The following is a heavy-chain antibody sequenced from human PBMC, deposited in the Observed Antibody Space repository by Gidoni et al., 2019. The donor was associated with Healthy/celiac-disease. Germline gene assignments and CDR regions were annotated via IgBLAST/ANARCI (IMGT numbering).Heavy chain of an antibody. J-gene: IGHJ4*02. CDR1: GLPFSSYV. CDR2: ISSSCITI. D-gene: IGHD1-26*01. CDR3: ARDNSYSGSYFDY. V-gene: IGHV3-48*03. Sequence: EVQLVESGGGLGQPGGSLRLSCAASGLPFSSYVMNWVLQAPGKGLAWFSYISSSCITIYYADAVKGRFTISRDNAKNSLYLQMNSLRAEDTAVYYCARDNSYSGSYFDYWGQGTLVTVSS.